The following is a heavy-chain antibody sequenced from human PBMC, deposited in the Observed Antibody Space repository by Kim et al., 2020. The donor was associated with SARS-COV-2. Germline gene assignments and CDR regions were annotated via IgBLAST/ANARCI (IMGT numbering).Heavy chain of an antibody. V-gene: IGHV4-31*03. CDR2: IYYSGST. Sequence: SETLSLTCTVSGGSISSGGYYWSWIRQHPGKGLEWIGYIYYSGSTYYNPSLKSRVTISVDTSKNQFSLKLSSVTAADTAVYYCAGVPNTIFGVVTHFDYWGQGTLVTVAS. D-gene: IGHD3-3*01. CDR1: GGSISSGGYY. J-gene: IGHJ4*02. CDR3: AGVPNTIFGVVTHFDY.